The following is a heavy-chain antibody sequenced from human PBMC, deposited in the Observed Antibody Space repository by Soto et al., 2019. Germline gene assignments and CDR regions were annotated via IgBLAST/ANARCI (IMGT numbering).Heavy chain of an antibody. CDR3: ARSINSSPYYYYGMDV. Sequence: PSETLSLTCTVSGGSISSGDYYWSWIRQPPGKGLEWIGNIYYSGSTYYNPSLKSRVTISVDTSKNQFSLKLSYVTPADTAVYYCARSINSSPYYYYGMDVWGHGTTVTVSS. D-gene: IGHD6-13*01. J-gene: IGHJ6*02. V-gene: IGHV4-30-4*01. CDR1: GGSISSGDYY. CDR2: IYYSGST.